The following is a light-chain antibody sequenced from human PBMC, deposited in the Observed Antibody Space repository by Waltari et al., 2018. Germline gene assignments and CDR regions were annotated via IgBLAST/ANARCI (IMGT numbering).Light chain of an antibody. CDR1: SSNLGAGFD. CDR3: QSYDISLSAYV. V-gene: IGLV1-40*01. CDR2: VNN. Sequence: QSVLTQPPSLSGAPGQRVTIPCAGNSSNLGAGFDVHWYQQFPGSAPRLLISVNNNRPSGVPDRFSASKSGTSASLAVSGLQAQDEADYYCQSYDISLSAYVFGGGTKLTVL. J-gene: IGLJ3*02.